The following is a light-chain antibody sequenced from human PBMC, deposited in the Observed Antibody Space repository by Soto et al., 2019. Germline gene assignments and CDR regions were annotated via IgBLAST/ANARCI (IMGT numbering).Light chain of an antibody. CDR3: QQRSNWPYT. CDR1: QSVSSY. Sequence: EIVLTQSPATLSLSPGERATLSCRASQSVSSYLAWYQQKPGQAPRRLIYDASNRAAGIPARLSGSGSVTDFTLTISSLEPDDFAVYYCQQRSNWPYTFGQGTKLEIK. J-gene: IGKJ2*01. CDR2: DAS. V-gene: IGKV3-11*01.